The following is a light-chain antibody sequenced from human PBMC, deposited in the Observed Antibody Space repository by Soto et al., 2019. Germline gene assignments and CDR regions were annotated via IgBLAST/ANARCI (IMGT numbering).Light chain of an antibody. V-gene: IGLV2-18*02. CDR1: RSDVGKYDR. J-gene: IGLJ1*01. CDR3: SSYINTSRCV. CDR2: EVT. Sequence: QSALTQPPSVSESPGQSVPNSCSGTRSDVGKYDRVSWYQQFPGTAPKLIIYEVTNRPSGVPARFSGSKSGNTASLTISGLQAEDEADSYCSSYINTSRCVFGSGTKVTVL.